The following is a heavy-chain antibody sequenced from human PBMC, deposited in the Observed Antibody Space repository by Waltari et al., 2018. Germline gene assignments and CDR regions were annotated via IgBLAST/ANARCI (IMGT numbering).Heavy chain of an antibody. CDR3: ARDKTGNEIDY. Sequence: QVQLQESGPGLVKPSETLSLTCTVSGGSISSHYWSWIRQPPGKGLEWIGYIYYSGSTNYNPSLKSRVTISVDTSKNQFSLKLSSVTAADTAVYYCARDKTGNEIDYWGQGTLVTVSS. CDR2: IYYSGST. V-gene: IGHV4-59*11. J-gene: IGHJ4*02. CDR1: GGSISSHY. D-gene: IGHD1-1*01.